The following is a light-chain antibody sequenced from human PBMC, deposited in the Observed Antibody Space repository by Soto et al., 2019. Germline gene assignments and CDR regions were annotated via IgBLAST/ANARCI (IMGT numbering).Light chain of an antibody. CDR2: GNN. CDR3: QSYDSSLSVWV. Sequence: QAVVTQPPSVSGAPGQRVTIPCTGSSSNIGAGYDVHWYHQLPGTAPKLLIYGNNNRPSGVPDRFSGSRSGTSASLAITGLQAEDEADYYCQSYDSSLSVWVFGGGTKLTVL. CDR1: SSNIGAGYD. J-gene: IGLJ3*02. V-gene: IGLV1-40*01.